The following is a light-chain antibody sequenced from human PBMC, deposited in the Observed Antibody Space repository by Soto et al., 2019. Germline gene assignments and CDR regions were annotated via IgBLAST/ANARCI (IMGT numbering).Light chain of an antibody. Sequence: NVLMQSPGTLSLSPGERATLSCRASQSVSNNYLAWYQHKPGQAPRVLIYGASSRATGIPDRFSGSGSGTDFTLTISRLEPEDFAVYYCHQYGSSPTFGQGTKV. J-gene: IGKJ1*01. CDR2: GAS. CDR3: HQYGSSPT. V-gene: IGKV3-20*01. CDR1: QSVSNNY.